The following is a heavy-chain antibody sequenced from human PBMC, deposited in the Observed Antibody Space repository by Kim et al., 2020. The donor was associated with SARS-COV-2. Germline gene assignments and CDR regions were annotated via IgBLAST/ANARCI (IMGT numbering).Heavy chain of an antibody. CDR3: VRDYGQPS. Sequence: GGSLRLSCAASGFIFSDYWMSWVRQAPGKGLEWVANIKGDGSKTNYVDSAKGRFTISRDNAKNSLYLQMSSLRAEDMAVYYCVRDYGQPSWGQGTLVTVSS. D-gene: IGHD3-10*01. J-gene: IGHJ4*02. CDR2: IKGDGSKT. CDR1: GFIFSDYW. V-gene: IGHV3-7*01.